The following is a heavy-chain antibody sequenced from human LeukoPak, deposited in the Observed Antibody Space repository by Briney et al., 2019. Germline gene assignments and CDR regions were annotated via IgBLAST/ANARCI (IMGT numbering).Heavy chain of an antibody. V-gene: IGHV1-2*02. CDR1: GYTFTGYY. CDR3: ARGGGLAAAGTRFDY. Sequence: ASVKVSCKASGYTFTGYYMHWVRQAPGQGLEWMGWIDPNGGGTKYAQKLQGRVTMARDTSISTAYMELSRLTFDDTAVYYCARGGGLAAAGTRFDYWGQGTLVTVSS. D-gene: IGHD6-13*01. CDR2: IDPNGGGT. J-gene: IGHJ4*02.